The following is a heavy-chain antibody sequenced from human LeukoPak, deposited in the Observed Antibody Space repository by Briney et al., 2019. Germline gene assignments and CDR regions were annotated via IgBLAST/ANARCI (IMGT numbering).Heavy chain of an antibody. V-gene: IGHV3-30*04. CDR3: ARGQRAHVEWYYYMDV. Sequence: AGSLRLSCAASGFTFSSYEMNWVRQAPGKGLEWVAVISYDGSNKYYADSVKGRFTISRDNSKNTLYLQMNSLRADDTAVYYCARGQRAHVEWYYYMDVWGKGTTVTVSS. J-gene: IGHJ6*03. CDR2: ISYDGSNK. D-gene: IGHD1-26*01. CDR1: GFTFSSYE.